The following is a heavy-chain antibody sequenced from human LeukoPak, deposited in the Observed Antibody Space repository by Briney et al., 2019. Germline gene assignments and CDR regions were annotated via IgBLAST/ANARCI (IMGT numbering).Heavy chain of an antibody. CDR3: ARDHNYAFDN. CDR2: IGIDSGNT. CDR1: GFPFIEYS. Sequence: GGSLRLSCTASGFPFIEYSMNWVLQVPGKGLEWIAYIGIDSGNTKYADSVRGRFTISADKAKNSLYLQMNSLRVEDTAVYYCARDHNYAFDNWGQGTLVSVAS. J-gene: IGHJ4*02. V-gene: IGHV3-48*01. D-gene: IGHD1-1*01.